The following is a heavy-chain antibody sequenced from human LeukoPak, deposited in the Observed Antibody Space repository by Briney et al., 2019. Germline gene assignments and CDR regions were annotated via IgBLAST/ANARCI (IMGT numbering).Heavy chain of an antibody. CDR3: ARVAAAGRYYFDY. CDR2: IKQDGSEK. D-gene: IGHD6-13*01. J-gene: IGHJ4*02. V-gene: IGHV3-7*01. Sequence: AGSLRLSCAASGFTFSRHWMTWVRQAPGRGLEWVANIKQDGSEKYYVDSVKGRFTISRDNAKNTLYLQMNSLRAEDTAVYYCARVAAAGRYYFDYWGQGTLVTVSS. CDR1: GFTFSRHW.